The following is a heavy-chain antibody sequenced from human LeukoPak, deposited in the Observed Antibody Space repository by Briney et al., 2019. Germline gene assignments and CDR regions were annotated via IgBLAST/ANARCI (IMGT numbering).Heavy chain of an antibody. V-gene: IGHV3-7*01. J-gene: IGHJ1*01. CDR1: GFIFTNYF. D-gene: IGHD6-19*01. CDR3: AKGGAMADKYYQE. CDR2: IKHDGSEK. Sequence: GGSLRLSCAASGFIFTNYFMSWVRQAPGKGLEWVASIKHDGSEKYYVDSVRGRFTISRDNTMNSLYLQMSSLRAEDTAVYYCAKGGAMADKYYQEWGQGTLVTVSS.